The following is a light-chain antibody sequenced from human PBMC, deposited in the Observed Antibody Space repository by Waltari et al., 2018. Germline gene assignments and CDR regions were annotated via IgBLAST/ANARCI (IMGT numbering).Light chain of an antibody. CDR1: SSKVGSTV. J-gene: IGLJ2*01. CDR2: RND. Sequence: QSVLTQPPSASGTPGPRVTISRSGSSSKVGSTVVNWYQPVPGMPPKLLSYRNDQRPSGVPERFSGSKSGTSASLAISGLQSEDEADYFCAAWDDSLGGRWEFGGGTKLTVL. V-gene: IGLV1-44*01. CDR3: AAWDDSLGGRWE.